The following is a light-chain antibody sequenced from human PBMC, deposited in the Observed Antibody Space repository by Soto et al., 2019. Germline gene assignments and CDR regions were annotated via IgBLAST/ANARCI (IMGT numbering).Light chain of an antibody. CDR2: EVN. Sequence: QSVLTQPPSASGSPGQSVAISCTGTTGDIGNYTFVSWYQQHPGKAPKLLIFEVNKRPSGVPDRFSGSKSGNSASLTVSGVQAEDEADYYCSSHGGNSPYVFGTGTKLTV. CDR1: TGDIGNYTF. V-gene: IGLV2-8*01. J-gene: IGLJ1*01. CDR3: SSHGGNSPYV.